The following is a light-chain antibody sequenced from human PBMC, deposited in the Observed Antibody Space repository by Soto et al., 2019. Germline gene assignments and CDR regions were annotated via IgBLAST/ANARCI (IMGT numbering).Light chain of an antibody. CDR2: DIS. CDR3: CSYAGSYTHV. V-gene: IGLV2-11*01. J-gene: IGLJ1*01. CDR1: SSDVGGYNY. Sequence: QSALTQPRSVSGSPGQSVTISCTGTSSDVGGYNYVSWYQQHPGKAPKLILYDISKRPSGVPDRFSGSRSGNTASLTISELQAEDEADYYCCSYAGSYTHVFGTGTKLTVL.